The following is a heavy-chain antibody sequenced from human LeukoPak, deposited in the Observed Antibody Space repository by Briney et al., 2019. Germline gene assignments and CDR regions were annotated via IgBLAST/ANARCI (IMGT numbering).Heavy chain of an antibody. J-gene: IGHJ4*02. CDR2: IIPIFGTA. CDR1: GYSFTVYS. V-gene: IGHV1-69*05. CDR3: ATSPEVYGGPQNFDY. Sequence: SVKVSCKASGYSFTVYSMHWVRQAPGQGLEWMGGIIPIFGTANYAQKFQGRVTITTDESTSTAYMELSSLRSEDTAVYYCATSPEVYGGPQNFDYWGQGTLVTVSS. D-gene: IGHD4-23*01.